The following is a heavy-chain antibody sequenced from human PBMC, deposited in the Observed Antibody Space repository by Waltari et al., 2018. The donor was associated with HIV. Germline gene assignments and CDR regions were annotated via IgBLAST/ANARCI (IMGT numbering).Heavy chain of an antibody. CDR1: GYSFTSYW. CDR2: CYPGHIDT. J-gene: IGHJ3*02. V-gene: IGHV5-51*01. Sequence: EVQLVQSGAEVKKPGESLKISCKGSGYSFTSYWIGWVRQMPGKGLEWMGICYPGHIDTRYSPSFQGKVTISADQSIITAYLQWSSLKAADTAMYYCASRVVAAAGNHDAFDIWGQGTMVTVSS. CDR3: ASRVVAAAGNHDAFDI. D-gene: IGHD6-13*01.